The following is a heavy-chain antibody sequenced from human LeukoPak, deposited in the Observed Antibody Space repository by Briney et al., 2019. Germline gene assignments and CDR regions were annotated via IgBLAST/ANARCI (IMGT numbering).Heavy chain of an antibody. CDR3: ARAKYSSSWYGSLYYFDY. CDR1: GGSISSYY. J-gene: IGHJ4*02. CDR2: ISYSGST. V-gene: IGHV4-59*01. D-gene: IGHD6-13*01. Sequence: SETLSLTCTVSGGSISSYYWNWIRQPPGKGLEWIGYISYSGSTNYNPSLKSRVTISVDTSKNQFSLNLSSVTAADTAVYYCARAKYSSSWYGSLYYFDYWGQGTLVTVSS.